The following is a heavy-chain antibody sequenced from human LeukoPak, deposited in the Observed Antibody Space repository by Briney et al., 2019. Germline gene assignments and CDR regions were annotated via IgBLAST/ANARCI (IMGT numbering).Heavy chain of an antibody. CDR1: GGSISGYY. J-gene: IGHJ4*02. CDR3: ARGTEMTIIAGHYSFDQ. V-gene: IGHV4-4*07. D-gene: IGHD5-24*01. Sequence: PSETLSLTCTVSGGSISGYYWTWMRQPAGRGLEWIGRIYSSDSIYSNPSLESRVTISLDASNNQFSLKLTSVTAADTAVYYCARGTEMTIIAGHYSFDQWGRGTPVSVSS. CDR2: IYSSDSI.